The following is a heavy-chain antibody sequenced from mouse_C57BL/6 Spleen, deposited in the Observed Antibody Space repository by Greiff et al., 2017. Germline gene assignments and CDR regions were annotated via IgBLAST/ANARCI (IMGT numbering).Heavy chain of an antibody. D-gene: IGHD1-3*01. CDR2: ISSGGDYI. CDR1: GFTFSSYA. Sequence: EVKVVESGEGLVKPGGSLKLSCAASGFTFSSYAMSWVRQTPEKRLEWVAYISSGGDYIYYADTVKGRFTISRDNARNTLYLQMSSLKSEDTAMYYCTRDLSGYAMDYWGQGTSVTVSS. CDR3: TRDLSGYAMDY. V-gene: IGHV5-9-1*02. J-gene: IGHJ4*01.